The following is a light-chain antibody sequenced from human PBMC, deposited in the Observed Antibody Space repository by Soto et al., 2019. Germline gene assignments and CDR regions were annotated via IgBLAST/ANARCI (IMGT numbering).Light chain of an antibody. CDR1: SSDVGSYSL. Sequence: QSALTQPASVSGSPGQSITISCTGTSSDVGSYSLVSWYQQLPGKAPKLMIYEDIKRPSGVSNRFSGSKSGNTASLTISGLQAEDEADYYYCSYAVGTTLVFGGGTKLTVL. J-gene: IGLJ2*01. CDR3: CSYAVGTTLV. CDR2: EDI. V-gene: IGLV2-23*01.